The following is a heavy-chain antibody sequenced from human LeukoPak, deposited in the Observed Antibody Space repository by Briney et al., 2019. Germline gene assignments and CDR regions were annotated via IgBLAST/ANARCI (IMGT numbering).Heavy chain of an antibody. J-gene: IGHJ4*02. Sequence: GGSLRLSCTASGFTFGDYAMSWVRQAPGKGLEWVGFIRGKAYGGTTEYAASVKGRFTISRDDSKSIAYLQMNSLKTEDTAVYYCTRDNSGYFWGQGTLVTVSS. CDR2: IRGKAYGGTT. D-gene: IGHD3-22*01. V-gene: IGHV3-49*04. CDR1: GFTFGDYA. CDR3: TRDNSGYF.